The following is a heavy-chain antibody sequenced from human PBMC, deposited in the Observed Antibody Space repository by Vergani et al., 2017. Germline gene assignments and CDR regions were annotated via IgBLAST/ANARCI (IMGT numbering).Heavy chain of an antibody. CDR1: GGSFSGYY. CDR2: INHSGST. CDR3: ARETRPRGFDY. J-gene: IGHJ4*02. V-gene: IGHV4-34*01. Sequence: QVQLQQWGAGLLKPSETLSLTCAVYGGSFSGYYWSWIRQPPGKGLERIGEINHSGSTNYNPSLKSRVTISVDTSKNQFSLKLSSVTAADTAVYYCARETRPRGFDYWGQGTLVTVSS. D-gene: IGHD2-2*01.